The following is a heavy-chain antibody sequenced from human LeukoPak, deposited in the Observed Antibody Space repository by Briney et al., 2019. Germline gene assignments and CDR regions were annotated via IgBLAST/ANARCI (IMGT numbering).Heavy chain of an antibody. CDR3: AREISGYSDY. V-gene: IGHV1-2*02. D-gene: IGHD3-22*01. Sequence: ASVKVSCKASEYTFTGYYMHWVRQAPGQGLEWMGWINANSGDTKYAQKFQGRVTMTRDTSIITAYMELSRLRSDDTAMYYCAREISGYSDYWGQGTLVTVSS. CDR1: EYTFTGYY. J-gene: IGHJ4*02. CDR2: INANSGDT.